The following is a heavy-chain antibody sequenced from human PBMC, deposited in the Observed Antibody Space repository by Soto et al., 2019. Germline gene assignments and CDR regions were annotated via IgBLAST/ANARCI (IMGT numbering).Heavy chain of an antibody. CDR2: ISSSGSTI. J-gene: IGHJ6*03. CDR1: GFTFSDYY. Sequence: GGSLRLSCAASGFTFSDYYMSWIRQAPGKGLEWVSYISSSGSTIYYADSVKGRFTISRDNAKNSLYLQMNSLRAEDTAVYYCASGGLEWLFITPRYYYMDVWGKGTTVTVSS. CDR3: ASGGLEWLFITPRYYYMDV. V-gene: IGHV3-11*01. D-gene: IGHD3-3*01.